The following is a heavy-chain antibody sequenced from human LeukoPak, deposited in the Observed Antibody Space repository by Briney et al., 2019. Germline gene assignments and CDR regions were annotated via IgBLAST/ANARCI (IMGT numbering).Heavy chain of an antibody. CDR3: ARALTTLTYEGY. Sequence: GGSLRLSCAASGFTFSSYSMNWVRQAPGKGLEWVSSISSSSSYIYYADSVKGRFTISRDDAKNSLYLQMNSLRAEDTAVYYCARALTTLTYEGYWGQGTLVTVSS. CDR1: GFTFSSYS. D-gene: IGHD1-1*01. J-gene: IGHJ4*02. CDR2: ISSSSSYI. V-gene: IGHV3-21*01.